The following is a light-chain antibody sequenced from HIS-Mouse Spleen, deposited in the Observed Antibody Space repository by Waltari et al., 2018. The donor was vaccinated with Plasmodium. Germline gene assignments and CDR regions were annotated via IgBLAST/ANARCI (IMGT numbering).Light chain of an antibody. Sequence: SSELTQDPAVSVALGQTVRITCQGDSLRSYYASWYQQKPGQAPVLVIYGKNNRPSWLPDRFSGSRSGDTASLTITGAQAEDEAGYYCNSRDSSGNHQVFGGGTKLTVL. CDR1: SLRSYY. J-gene: IGLJ3*02. CDR3: NSRDSSGNHQV. CDR2: GKN. V-gene: IGLV3-19*01.